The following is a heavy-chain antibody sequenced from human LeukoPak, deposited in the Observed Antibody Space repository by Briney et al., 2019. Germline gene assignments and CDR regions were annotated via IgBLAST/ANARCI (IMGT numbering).Heavy chain of an antibody. V-gene: IGHV3-48*01. D-gene: IGHD2-21*02. CDR2: ISSSSSTI. CDR1: GFTFSNYS. J-gene: IGHJ4*02. CDR3: ARGVTYFDY. Sequence: PGGSLRLSCAASGFTFSNYSMNWVRQAPGKGLEWVSYISSSSSTIYYADSVKGRFTISRDNAKNSLYLQMNSLRAEDTAVYYCARGVTYFDYWGQGTLVTVSS.